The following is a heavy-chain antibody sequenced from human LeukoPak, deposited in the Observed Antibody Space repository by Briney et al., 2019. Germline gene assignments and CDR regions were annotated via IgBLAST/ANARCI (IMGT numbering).Heavy chain of an antibody. CDR1: GFTFSSDW. D-gene: IGHD2-2*01. J-gene: IGHJ3*02. V-gene: IGHV3-74*01. CDR2: INSDGIST. CDR3: AKGYCSSTRCAFDI. Sequence: PGGSLRLSCAAAGFTFSSDWMHWVRQAPGKGLVWVSRINSDGISTSYADSVKGRFTISRDNAKNSLYLQMNSLRAEDMALYYCAKGYCSSTRCAFDIWGQGTMVTVSS.